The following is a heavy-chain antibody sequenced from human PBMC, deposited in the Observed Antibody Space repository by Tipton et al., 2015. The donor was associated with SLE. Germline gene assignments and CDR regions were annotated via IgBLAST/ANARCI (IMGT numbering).Heavy chain of an antibody. CDR3: AREGDYYDNSGYSLGY. J-gene: IGHJ4*02. CDR1: GGSFSGYY. Sequence: TLSLTCAVYGGSFSGYYWSWIRQPPGKGLEWIGEINHSGSTHYNPSLKSRVTISVDRSKNQFSLKLSSVTAADTAVYYCAREGDYYDNSGYSLGYWGQGTLVTVSS. CDR2: INHSGST. D-gene: IGHD3-22*01. V-gene: IGHV4-34*01.